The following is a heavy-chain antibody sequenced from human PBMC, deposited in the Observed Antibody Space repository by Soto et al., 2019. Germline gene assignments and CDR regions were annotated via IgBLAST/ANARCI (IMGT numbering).Heavy chain of an antibody. D-gene: IGHD1-1*01. CDR1: GFTFSSYV. Sequence: GGSLRLSCAASGFTFSSYVMHWVRQAPGKGLEWVSCITYDGNNKNYADSVKGRFTMSRDSTQNTLYLQMNSLRAEDTAVYYCARDVHLQSFDSWGQGTLVTVSS. CDR3: ARDVHLQSFDS. CDR2: ITYDGNNK. V-gene: IGHV3-30-3*01. J-gene: IGHJ4*02.